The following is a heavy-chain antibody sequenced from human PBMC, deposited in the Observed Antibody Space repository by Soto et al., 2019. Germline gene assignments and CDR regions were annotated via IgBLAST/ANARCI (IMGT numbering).Heavy chain of an antibody. D-gene: IGHD2-21*02. CDR2: IHHSGSI. V-gene: IGHV4-59*12. CDR3: AREDDGGDSLDV. CDR1: GGSISTFY. Sequence: SETLSLTCTVSGGSISTFYWSWIRQPPGKGLEWIGYIHHSGSILYNPSLKSRVTISVDTSKNQFSLHLTSVTAADTAVYFCAREDDGGDSLDVWGQGTTVTVSS. J-gene: IGHJ6*02.